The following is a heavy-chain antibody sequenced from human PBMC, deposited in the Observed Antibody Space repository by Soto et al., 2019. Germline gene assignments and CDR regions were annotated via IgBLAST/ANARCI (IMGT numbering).Heavy chain of an antibody. D-gene: IGHD2-15*01. Sequence: SETLSLTCTVSGGSITSSSYYWGWIRQPPGKGLEWIGSIYYSGSTYYNPSLKSRVTISVDTSKNQFSLKLTSVTAADTAVYYCSILIGLRRYFDYWGQGTLVTVSS. CDR1: GGSITSSSYY. CDR3: SILIGLRRYFDY. V-gene: IGHV4-39*01. CDR2: IYYSGST. J-gene: IGHJ4*02.